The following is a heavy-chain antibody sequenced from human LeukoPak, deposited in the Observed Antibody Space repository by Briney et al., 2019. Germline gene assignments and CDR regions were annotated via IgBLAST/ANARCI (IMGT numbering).Heavy chain of an antibody. CDR1: GFTFRTSG. J-gene: IGHJ4*02. CDR2: ISSSGTTI. V-gene: IGHV3-48*01. Sequence: PGGSLRLSCAASGFTFRTSGMNWVRQAPGKGLEWVSYISSSGTTISYAQSVKGRFTITRDNAQNTLYLQMSSLRPEDTGLYYCAKLGDGYNFLDYWGQGTLVTVSS. D-gene: IGHD5-24*01. CDR3: AKLGDGYNFLDY.